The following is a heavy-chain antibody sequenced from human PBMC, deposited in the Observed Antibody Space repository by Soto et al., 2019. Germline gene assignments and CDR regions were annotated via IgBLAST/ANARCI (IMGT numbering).Heavy chain of an antibody. V-gene: IGHV1-46*01. CDR2: INPSGGST. Sequence: QVQLVQSGAEVKKPGASVKVSCKASGYTFTSYYMHWVRQAPGQGLEWMGIINPSGGSTSYAQKFQGRVTMTRDTSTRTVDMELSSLRSEDTAVYYCARAPMTTALDNWFDPWGQGTLVTVSS. CDR3: ARAPMTTALDNWFDP. J-gene: IGHJ5*02. D-gene: IGHD4-4*01. CDR1: GYTFTSYY.